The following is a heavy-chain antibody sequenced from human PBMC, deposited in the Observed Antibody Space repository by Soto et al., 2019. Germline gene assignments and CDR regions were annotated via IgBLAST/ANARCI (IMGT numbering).Heavy chain of an antibody. V-gene: IGHV3-49*03. D-gene: IGHD2-15*01. Sequence: GGSLRLSCTASGFTFGDYAMSWFRQAPGKGLEWVGFIRSKAYGGTTEYAASVKGRFTISRDDSKSIAYLQMNSLKTEDTAVYYCTRDRKAVVAAHLSFDYWGQGTLVTVSS. J-gene: IGHJ4*02. CDR2: IRSKAYGGTT. CDR3: TRDRKAVVAAHLSFDY. CDR1: GFTFGDYA.